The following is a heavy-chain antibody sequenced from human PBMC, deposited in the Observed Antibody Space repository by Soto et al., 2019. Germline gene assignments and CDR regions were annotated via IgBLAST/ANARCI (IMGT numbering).Heavy chain of an antibody. CDR3: SRDREAGYNFYYGMDV. D-gene: IGHD6-19*01. V-gene: IGHV4-4*07. CDR2: IYTSASI. CDR1: GADINTYS. Sequence: KTSETLSLTCSVSGADINTYSWTWIRQPAGKGLEWIGRIYTSASINYNPSIKGQVTLSVDTSTNHVSLRLASVTAADTAIYYCSRDREAGYNFYYGMDVWGQGTTVTVSS. J-gene: IGHJ6*02.